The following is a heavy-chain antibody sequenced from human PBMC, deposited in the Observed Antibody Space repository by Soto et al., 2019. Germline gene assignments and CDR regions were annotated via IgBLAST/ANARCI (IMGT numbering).Heavy chain of an antibody. CDR1: GYTFTGYY. Sequence: GASVKVSCKASGYTFTGYYMHWVRQAPGQGLEWMGWINPNSGGTNYAQKFQGRVTMTRDTSISTAYMELSSLRSEDTAVYYCARGKRPAFSSPSHYGMDVWGQGTTVTVSS. D-gene: IGHD6-6*01. CDR3: ARGKRPAFSSPSHYGMDV. V-gene: IGHV1-2*02. J-gene: IGHJ6*02. CDR2: INPNSGGT.